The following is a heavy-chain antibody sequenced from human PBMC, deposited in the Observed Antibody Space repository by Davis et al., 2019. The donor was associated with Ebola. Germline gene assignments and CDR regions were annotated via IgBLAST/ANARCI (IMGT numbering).Heavy chain of an antibody. CDR1: GLTFSSYG. CDR2: ISYDGSNK. CDR3: AKDLDYDFWSGYYYYYGMDV. J-gene: IGHJ6*02. Sequence: GGSLRLSCAASGLTFSSYGMHWVRQAPGKGLEWVAVISYDGSNKYYADSVKGRFTISRDNSKNTLYLQMNSLRAEDTAVYYCAKDLDYDFWSGYYYYYGMDVWGQGTTVTVSS. V-gene: IGHV3-30*18. D-gene: IGHD3-3*01.